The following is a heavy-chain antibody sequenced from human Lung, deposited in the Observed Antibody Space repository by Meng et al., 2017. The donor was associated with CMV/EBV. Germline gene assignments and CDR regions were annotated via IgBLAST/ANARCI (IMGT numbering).Heavy chain of an antibody. CDR1: GYSFANYA. V-gene: IGHV3-30*04. Sequence: GGSLRPSCVRFGYSFANYAMHWVRQAPGTGLEWVAVISYDGDKKFYTDSVKGRFTISRNNSKNTLILQMNSLRTEDTAVYYCARVYYDSTNYYFSFGYWGQGTLVTVSS. CDR3: ARVYYDSTNYYFSFGY. CDR2: ISYDGDKK. J-gene: IGHJ4*02. D-gene: IGHD3-22*01.